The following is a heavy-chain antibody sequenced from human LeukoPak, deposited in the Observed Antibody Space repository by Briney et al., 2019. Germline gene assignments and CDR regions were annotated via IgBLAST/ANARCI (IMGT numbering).Heavy chain of an antibody. V-gene: IGHV4-39*02. J-gene: IGHJ5*02. D-gene: IGHD6-13*01. Sequence: SETLSLTCTVSGGSISSSGYYWGWIRQPPGKGLEWIGSMYYSGSTYYNPSLKSRVTISVDTSKNQFSLKPSSVAAADTAVYYCARDPTAAGKGAWFDPWGQGTLVTVSS. CDR2: MYYSGST. CDR3: ARDPTAAGKGAWFDP. CDR1: GGSISSSGYY.